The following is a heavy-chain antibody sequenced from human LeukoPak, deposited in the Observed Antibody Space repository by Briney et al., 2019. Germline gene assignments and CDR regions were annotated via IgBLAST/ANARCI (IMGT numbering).Heavy chain of an antibody. CDR1: GGSISSSNW. CDR3: ARDMGYSGTDGAFDI. D-gene: IGHD1-26*01. CDR2: IYHSGST. V-gene: IGHV4-4*02. J-gene: IGHJ3*02. Sequence: SETLSLTCAVSGGSISSSNWWSWVRQPPGKGLEWIGEIYHSGSTNYNPSLKSRVTISVDKSKNQFSLKLSSVTAADTAVYYCARDMGYSGTDGAFDIWGQGTMVTVSS.